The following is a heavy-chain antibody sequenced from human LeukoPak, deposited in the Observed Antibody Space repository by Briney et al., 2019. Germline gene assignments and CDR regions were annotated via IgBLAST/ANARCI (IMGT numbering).Heavy chain of an antibody. CDR3: ARHGVRGAPYNWFDP. CDR1: GVPISNYY. CDR2: IYYSGST. Sequence: PSETLSLTCTVSGVPISNYYWNWIRQPPGKGLEWLGNIYYSGSTNYNPSLKSRVTISVDASKNQFSLKLTSVTAADTAVYYCARHGVRGAPYNWFDPWGQGTLVTVSS. D-gene: IGHD3-10*01. V-gene: IGHV4-59*08. J-gene: IGHJ5*02.